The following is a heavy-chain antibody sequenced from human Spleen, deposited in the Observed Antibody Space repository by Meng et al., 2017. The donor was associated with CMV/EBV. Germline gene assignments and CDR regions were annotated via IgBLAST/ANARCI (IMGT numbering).Heavy chain of an antibody. CDR2: INSDGSST. CDR3: ARGTKRYCSGTSCYTLDY. J-gene: IGHJ4*02. V-gene: IGHV3-74*01. D-gene: IGHD2-2*02. Sequence: GGSLRLSCAASGFTFSSYWMHWVRQAPGKGLVWVSRINSDGSSTNYADSVKGRFTISRDNAKNTLYLQMNSLRAKDTAVYYCARGTKRYCSGTSCYTLDYWGQGTLVTVSS. CDR1: GFTFSSYW.